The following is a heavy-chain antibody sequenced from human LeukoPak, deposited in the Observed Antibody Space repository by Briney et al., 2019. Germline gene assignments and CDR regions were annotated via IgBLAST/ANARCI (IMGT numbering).Heavy chain of an antibody. J-gene: IGHJ6*02. CDR1: GYTFTSYG. V-gene: IGHV1-18*01. CDR3: ARDQGRFGELVYYYYGMDV. D-gene: IGHD3-10*01. Sequence: GASVKVSCKASGYTFTSYGISWVRQAPGQGLEWMGWISAYNGNTNYAQKLQGRVTMTTDTSTSTAYMELRSLRSDDTAVYYCARDQGRFGELVYYYYGMDVWGQGTTVTVSS. CDR2: ISAYNGNT.